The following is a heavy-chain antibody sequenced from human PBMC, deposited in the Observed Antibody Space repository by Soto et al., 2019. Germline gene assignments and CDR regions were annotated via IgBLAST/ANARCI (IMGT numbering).Heavy chain of an antibody. CDR1: GGSISSSSYY. J-gene: IGHJ5*02. V-gene: IGHV4-39*01. CDR3: ARRAGYCSGGSCYNWFDP. Sequence: QLQLQESGPGLVKPSETLSLTCTVSGGSISSSSYYWGWIRQPPGKGLEWIGSIYYSGSTYYNPSLKSRVTISVDTSKNQFSLKLSSVTAADTAVYYCARRAGYCSGGSCYNWFDPWGQGTLVTVSS. CDR2: IYYSGST. D-gene: IGHD2-15*01.